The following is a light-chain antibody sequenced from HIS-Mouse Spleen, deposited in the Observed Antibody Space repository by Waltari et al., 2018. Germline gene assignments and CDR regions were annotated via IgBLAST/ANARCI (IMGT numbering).Light chain of an antibody. CDR1: SSDVGSYNL. J-gene: IGLJ2*01. CDR3: CSYAGSSTFVVV. Sequence: QSALTQPASVSGSPGQSITISRTGTSSDVGSYNLVSWYQQHPGKAPKLMIYEGSKRPSGVSNRFSGSKSGNTASLTISGLQAEDEADYYCCSYAGSSTFVVVFGGGTKLTVL. V-gene: IGLV2-23*03. CDR2: EGS.